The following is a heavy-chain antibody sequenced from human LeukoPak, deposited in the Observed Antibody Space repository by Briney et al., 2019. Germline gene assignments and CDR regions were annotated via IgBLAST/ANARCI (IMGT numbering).Heavy chain of an antibody. D-gene: IGHD3-22*01. CDR2: IKQDGSEI. Sequence: GGSLRLSCAASGFTFSSYSMNWVRQAPGKGLEWVASIKQDGSEIYSVGSVQGRFTISRDNARNSLFLQMNSLRDEDTAVYYCARGGRGDKSGYSYYDYWGHGTLVTASS. CDR3: ARGGRGDKSGYSYYDY. J-gene: IGHJ4*01. CDR1: GFTFSSYS. V-gene: IGHV3-7*01.